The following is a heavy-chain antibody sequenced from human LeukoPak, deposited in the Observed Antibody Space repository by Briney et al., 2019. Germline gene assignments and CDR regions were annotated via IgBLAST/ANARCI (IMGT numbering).Heavy chain of an antibody. D-gene: IGHD2-2*01. Sequence: GGSLRLSCGASGFTFSSYAMTWVRQAPGKGLEWVAVISYDGSNKYYTDSVKGRFSVSRDNSKNTLYLQMNSLRVDDTAVYYCARGSCSNIRCHDAFDIWGQGTMVTVSS. V-gene: IGHV3-30*14. CDR3: ARGSCSNIRCHDAFDI. CDR2: ISYDGSNK. CDR1: GFTFSSYA. J-gene: IGHJ3*02.